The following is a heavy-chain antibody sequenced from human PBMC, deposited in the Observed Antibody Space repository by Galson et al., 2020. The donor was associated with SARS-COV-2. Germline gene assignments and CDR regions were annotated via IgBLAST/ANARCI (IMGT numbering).Heavy chain of an antibody. CDR1: GGSVSSGSYY. CDR2: IYYSGST. J-gene: IGHJ3*02. CDR3: ASGLIVVVSGRFDAFDI. D-gene: IGHD3-22*01. Sequence: SETLSLTCTVSGGSVSSGSYYWSWIRQPPGKGLEWIGYIYYSGSTNYNPSLKSRVTISVDTSKNQFSLKLSSVTAADTAVYYCASGLIVVVSGRFDAFDIWGQGTMVTVSS. V-gene: IGHV4-61*01.